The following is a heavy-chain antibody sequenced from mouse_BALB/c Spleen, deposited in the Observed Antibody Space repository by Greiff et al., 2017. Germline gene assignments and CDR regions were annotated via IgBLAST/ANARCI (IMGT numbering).Heavy chain of an antibody. J-gene: IGHJ4*01. CDR1: GYSITSGYS. CDR2: IHYSGST. D-gene: IGHD1-1*01. CDR3: ARREYYYGSSGYAMDY. V-gene: IGHV3-1*02. Sequence: VQLQQSGPDLVKPSQSLSLTCTVTGYSITSGYSWHWIRQFPGNKLEWMGYIHYSGSTNYNPSLKSRISITRDTSKNQFFLQLNSVTTEDTATYYCARREYYYGSSGYAMDYGGQGTSVTVSS.